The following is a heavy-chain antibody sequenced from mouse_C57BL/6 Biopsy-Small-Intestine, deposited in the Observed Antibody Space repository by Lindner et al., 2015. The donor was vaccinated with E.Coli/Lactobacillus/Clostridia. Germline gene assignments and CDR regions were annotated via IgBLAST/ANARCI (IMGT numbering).Heavy chain of an antibody. Sequence: SVKVSCKASGYTFTSYDINWVRQATGQGLEWMGWMNPNSGNRGHAQKFQGRVTMTRDTSISTAYMELSSLRSEDTAVYYCARVGPHRGGYFDWGQGTLVTVSS. D-gene: IGHD1-1*02. J-gene: IGHJ4*01. CDR1: GYTFTSYD. CDR3: ARVGPHRGGYFD. V-gene: IGHV1-81*01. CDR2: MNPNSGNR.